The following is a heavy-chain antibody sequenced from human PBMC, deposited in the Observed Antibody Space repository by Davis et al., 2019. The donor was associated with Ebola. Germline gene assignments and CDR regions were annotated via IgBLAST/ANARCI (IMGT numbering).Heavy chain of an antibody. Sequence: SETLSLTCTVSGGSISSYYWSWIRQPPGKGLEWIGYIYYSGSTNYNPSLKSRVTISVDTSKNQFSLKLSSVTAADTAVYYCARASVVGATPFEYWGQGTLVTVSS. CDR1: GGSISSYY. D-gene: IGHD1-26*01. CDR3: ARASVVGATPFEY. CDR2: IYYSGST. V-gene: IGHV4-59*01. J-gene: IGHJ4*02.